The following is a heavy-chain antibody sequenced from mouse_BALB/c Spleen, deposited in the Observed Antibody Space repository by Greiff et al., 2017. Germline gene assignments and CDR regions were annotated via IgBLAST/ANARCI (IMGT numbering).Heavy chain of an antibody. D-gene: IGHD2-1*01. CDR1: GFSLTSYG. J-gene: IGHJ4*01. CDR3: GYGNYVYAMDY. CDR2: IWAGGST. V-gene: IGHV2-9*02. Sequence: VKLMESGPGLVAPSQSLSITCTVSGFSLTSYGVHWVRQPPGKGLEWLGVIWAGGSTNYNSALMSRLSISKDNSKSQVFLKMNSLQTDDTAMYYCGYGNYVYAMDYWGQGTSVTVSS.